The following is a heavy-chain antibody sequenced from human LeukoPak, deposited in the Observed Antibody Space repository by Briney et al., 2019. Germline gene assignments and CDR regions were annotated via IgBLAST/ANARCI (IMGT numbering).Heavy chain of an antibody. Sequence: GASVKVSCKASGYTFTSHGISWVRQAPGQGLEWMGWISTYNGNTNYAQKLQGRVSMTTDTSTSTAYMDLRSLRSDDTAVYYCARDPGHYDAYYFDYWGQGTLVTVSS. CDR3: ARDPGHYDAYYFDY. CDR1: GYTFTSHG. V-gene: IGHV1-18*01. CDR2: ISTYNGNT. D-gene: IGHD3-3*01. J-gene: IGHJ4*02.